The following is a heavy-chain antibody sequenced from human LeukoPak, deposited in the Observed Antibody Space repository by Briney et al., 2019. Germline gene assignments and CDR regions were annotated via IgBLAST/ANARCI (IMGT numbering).Heavy chain of an antibody. CDR1: GYTFTSYG. CDR3: ARDERTGRVGATIIFDY. Sequence: ASVKVSCKASGYTFTSYGISWVRQAPGQGLEWMGWISAYNGNTNYAQKLQGRVTMTTDTSTSTAYMELRSLRSDDTAVYYCARDERTGRVGATIIFDYWGQGTLVTVSS. CDR2: ISAYNGNT. J-gene: IGHJ4*02. D-gene: IGHD1-26*01. V-gene: IGHV1-18*01.